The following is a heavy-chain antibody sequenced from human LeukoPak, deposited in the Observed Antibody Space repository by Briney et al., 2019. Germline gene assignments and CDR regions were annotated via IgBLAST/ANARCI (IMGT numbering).Heavy chain of an antibody. CDR3: ARIDGPTVYTYYMDL. J-gene: IGHJ6*03. V-gene: IGHV3-48*04. Sequence: GGSLRLSCATSGFSFSIRGMNWVPDRPGKGLECGSYISPWSETVYYAESVKGRFTVSRDDAEKSLYLQMNTLSVEDTAVYYCARIDGPTVYTYYMDLWGKGTTVTVAS. CDR2: ISPWSETV. D-gene: IGHD3-16*01. CDR1: GFSFSIRG.